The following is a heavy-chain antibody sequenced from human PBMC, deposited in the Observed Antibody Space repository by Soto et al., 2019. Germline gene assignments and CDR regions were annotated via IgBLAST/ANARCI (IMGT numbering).Heavy chain of an antibody. Sequence: GASVKVSCKAPGGTLSSYAISWVRQAPGQGLEWMGGIIPIFGTAKYAQKFQGRVTITADESTSTGYMELSSLRSEDTAVYYCARSQGGSSSLDIYYYYYYGMDVGGQGTRVTVSS. V-gene: IGHV1-69*13. CDR2: IIPIFGTA. J-gene: IGHJ6*02. CDR1: GGTLSSYA. CDR3: ARSQGGSSSLDIYYYYYYGMDV. D-gene: IGHD2-15*01.